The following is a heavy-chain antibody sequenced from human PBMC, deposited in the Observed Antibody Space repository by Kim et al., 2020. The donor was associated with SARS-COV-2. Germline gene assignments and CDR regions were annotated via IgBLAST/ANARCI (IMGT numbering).Heavy chain of an antibody. D-gene: IGHD2-8*01. CDR1: GFTFSDYY. CDR2: ISSSGSTI. V-gene: IGHV3-11*01. J-gene: IGHJ4*02. Sequence: GGSLRLSCAASGFTFSDYYMSWIRQAPGKGLEWVSYISSSGSTIYYADSVKGRFTISRDNAKNSLYLQMNSLRAEDTAVYYCARRSDFVLRVYAIPYFDSWGQRTVVTVSS. CDR3: ARRSDFVLRVYAIPYFDS.